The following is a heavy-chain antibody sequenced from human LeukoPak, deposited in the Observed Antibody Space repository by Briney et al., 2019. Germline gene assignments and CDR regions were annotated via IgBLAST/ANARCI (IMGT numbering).Heavy chain of an antibody. Sequence: SQTLSLTCAISGDSVSSKTAAWNWIRQSPSRGLEWLGRTYYRSSWSNEYSGSLRGRVTINPDTSKNQFSLQLNSVTPEDTAVYYCAKGSSGWYGSIDKFDYWGQGTLVTVSS. CDR1: GDSVSSKTAA. D-gene: IGHD6-19*01. CDR3: AKGSSGWYGSIDKFDY. CDR2: TYYRSSWSN. V-gene: IGHV6-1*01. J-gene: IGHJ4*02.